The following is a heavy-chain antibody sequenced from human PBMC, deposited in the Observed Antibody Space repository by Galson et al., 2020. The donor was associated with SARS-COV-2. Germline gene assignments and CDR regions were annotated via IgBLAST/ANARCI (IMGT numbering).Heavy chain of an antibody. J-gene: IGHJ6*02. CDR1: GYTFTTYG. Sequence: ASVKVSCKASGYTFTTYGISWVRQAPGHGLEWLGWVSDYSGNTKYAQKFQGRVALTTDTSTSTAYMELRRLRSDDSAVYYCVREGKYYGSGTYFVYYGMDVWGQGTTVTVTS. V-gene: IGHV1-18*01. CDR3: VREGKYYGSGTYFVYYGMDV. D-gene: IGHD3-10*01. CDR2: VSDYSGNT.